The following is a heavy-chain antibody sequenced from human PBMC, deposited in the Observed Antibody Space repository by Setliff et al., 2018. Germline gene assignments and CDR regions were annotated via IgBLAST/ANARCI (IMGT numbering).Heavy chain of an antibody. D-gene: IGHD2-21*01. CDR1: GGSISSSNW. CDR2: IYHSGSI. Sequence: NPSETLSLTCTVSGGSISSSNWWTWVRQPPGKGLEWIGEIYHSGSINYNPSLKSRVTMSVDKSKNQFSLKLTSVTAADTAVYYCARGLEGEDYFYYMDVWGKGNTVTV. V-gene: IGHV4-4*02. J-gene: IGHJ6*03. CDR3: ARGLEGEDYFYYMDV.